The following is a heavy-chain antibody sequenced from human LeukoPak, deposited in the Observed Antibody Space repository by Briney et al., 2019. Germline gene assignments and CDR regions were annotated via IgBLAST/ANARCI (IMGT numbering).Heavy chain of an antibody. D-gene: IGHD3-10*01. V-gene: IGHV3-23*01. CDR3: AKDRRYYGSGSYSPFDY. CDR2: ISGSGGST. Sequence: GGSLTLSCAASGFTFSSYAMSWVSQAPGKGLEWVSTISGSGGSTYYADSVKGRFTISRDNSKNTLYLQMNSLRAEDTAVYYCAKDRRYYGSGSYSPFDYWGQGTLVTVSS. CDR1: GFTFSSYA. J-gene: IGHJ4*02.